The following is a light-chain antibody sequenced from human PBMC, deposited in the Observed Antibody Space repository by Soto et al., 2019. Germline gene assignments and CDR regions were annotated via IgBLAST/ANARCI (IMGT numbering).Light chain of an antibody. V-gene: IGLV2-14*01. CDR2: EVS. CDR3: SSYISSSTPYV. CDR1: SSDVGGYNY. J-gene: IGLJ1*01. Sequence: QSVLTQPASVSGSPGQSITISCTGTSSDVGGYNYVSWYQQHPGKAPKLMIYEVSKRPSGVSNRFSGSKSGNTASLTISGLQAEDEGPYSCSSYISSSTPYVFGSGTKVTVL.